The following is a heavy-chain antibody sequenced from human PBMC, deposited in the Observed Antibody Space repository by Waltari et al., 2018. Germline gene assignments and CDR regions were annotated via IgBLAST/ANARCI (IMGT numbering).Heavy chain of an antibody. Sequence: QVQLQQLGAGLLKSSETLSLTCAVYGGSFSGYYGSWLRQSPGKELEWIGEIHPSGSTDYKSSLQSRVTIMLDTSKNHLSLKLTSVTAADTAVYYCARGLDNAKTGYWGQGTLVTVSS. CDR3: ARGLDNAKTGY. V-gene: IGHV4-34*01. J-gene: IGHJ4*02. CDR1: GGSFSGYY. D-gene: IGHD1-20*01. CDR2: IHPSGST.